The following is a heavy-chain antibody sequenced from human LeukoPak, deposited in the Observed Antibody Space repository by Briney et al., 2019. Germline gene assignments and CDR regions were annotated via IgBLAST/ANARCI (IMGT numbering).Heavy chain of an antibody. V-gene: IGHV1-18*01. CDR2: ISAYNGNT. D-gene: IGHD2-15*01. Sequence: ASVKVSCKASGYTFTSYGISWVRQAPGQGLEWMGWISAYNGNTNYAQKFQGRVTVTTDTSTSTAYMGLRSLRSDDTAVYYCAREGYCSGGSCYSGATDYWGQGTLVTVSS. J-gene: IGHJ4*02. CDR3: AREGYCSGGSCYSGATDY. CDR1: GYTFTSYG.